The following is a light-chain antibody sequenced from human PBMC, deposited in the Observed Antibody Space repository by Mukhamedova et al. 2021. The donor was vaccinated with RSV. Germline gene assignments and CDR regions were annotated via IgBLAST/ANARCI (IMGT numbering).Light chain of an antibody. CDR3: QQYGSSPGT. J-gene: IGKJ1*01. CDR2: GAS. Sequence: CRASQSVSSSYLAWYQQKPGQAPRLLIYGASSRATGIPDRFSGSGSGTDFTLTISRLEPEDFAVYYCQQYGSSPGTFDQGTKVE. V-gene: IGKV3-20*01. CDR1: QSVSSSY.